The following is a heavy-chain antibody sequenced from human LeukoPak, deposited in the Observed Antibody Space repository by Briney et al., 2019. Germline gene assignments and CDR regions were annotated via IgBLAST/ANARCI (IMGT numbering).Heavy chain of an antibody. CDR2: ICHSGTT. J-gene: IGHJ4*02. Sequence: PSQTLSLTCTVSGGSISSGNYYWSWIRQPPGKGLEWCGYICHSGTTYYNPSLKSRDTLSLYTSKNQISLKLSSVTAADTAVYYCVRGGSDYYGSGFIWDYWGQGTLVTVSS. D-gene: IGHD3-10*01. CDR1: GGSISSGNYY. CDR3: VRGGSDYYGSGFIWDY. V-gene: IGHV4-30-4*01.